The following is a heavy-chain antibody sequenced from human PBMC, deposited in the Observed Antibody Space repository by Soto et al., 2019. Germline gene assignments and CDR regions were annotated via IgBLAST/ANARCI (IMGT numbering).Heavy chain of an antibody. D-gene: IGHD4-17*01. CDR1: GFTFSSYA. CDR2: ISYDGSNK. J-gene: IGHJ4*02. V-gene: IGHV3-30-3*01. Sequence: GGSLRLSCAASGFTFSSYAMHWVRQAPGKGLEWVAVISYDGSNKYYADSVKGRFTISRDNSKNTLYLQMNSLRAGDTAVYYCARDSGYGEDWGYFDYWGQGTLVTVSS. CDR3: ARDSGYGEDWGYFDY.